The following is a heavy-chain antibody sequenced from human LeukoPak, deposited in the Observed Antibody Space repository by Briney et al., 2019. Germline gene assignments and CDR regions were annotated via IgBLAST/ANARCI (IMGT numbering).Heavy chain of an antibody. V-gene: IGHV4-39*07. J-gene: IGHJ3*02. CDR1: GGSISSSSYY. CDR2: IYYSGST. CDR3: ARAPGGYGSGSRGAFDI. Sequence: SETLSLTCTVSGGSISSSSYYWGWIRQPPGKGLEWIGSIYYSGSTYYNPSLKSRVTISVDTSKNQFSLKLSSVTAADTAVYYCARAPGGYGSGSRGAFDIWGQGTMVTVSS. D-gene: IGHD3-10*01.